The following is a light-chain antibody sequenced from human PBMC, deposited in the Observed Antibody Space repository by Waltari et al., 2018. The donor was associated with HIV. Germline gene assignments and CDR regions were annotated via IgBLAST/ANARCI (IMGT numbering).Light chain of an antibody. Sequence: SSDLTQPPSMSLSPGHTARITCPGDALPKQYVYGYQQKPGQAPVLIISRDNERPSGVPDRFSGSRSGTTATATLTISGVQTEDEADYYCQSADITNIWVFGGGTKLTVL. CDR1: ALPKQY. V-gene: IGLV3-25*03. CDR3: QSADITNIWV. J-gene: IGLJ2*01. CDR2: RDN.